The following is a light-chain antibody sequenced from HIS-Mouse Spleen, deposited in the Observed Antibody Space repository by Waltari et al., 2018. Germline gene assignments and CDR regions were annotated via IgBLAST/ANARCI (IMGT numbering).Light chain of an antibody. V-gene: IGLV3-10*01. CDR2: EDS. CDR1: ALPKKY. CDR3: YSTGSSGNHRV. Sequence: SYELTQPPSVSVSPGQTARITCSGDALPKKYAYWYKQKSGQAPVLVIYEDSKRPSGVPVRFSCSSSGTKATLTISGAQVEDEADYYCYSTGSSGNHRVFGGGTKLTVL. J-gene: IGLJ2*01.